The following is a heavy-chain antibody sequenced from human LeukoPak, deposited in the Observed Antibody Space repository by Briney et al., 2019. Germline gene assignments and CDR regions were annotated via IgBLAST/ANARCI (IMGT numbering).Heavy chain of an antibody. CDR1: GYTFTSYG. CDR2: IIPIFGTA. V-gene: IGHV1-69*05. Sequence: ASVKVSCKASGYTFTSYGISWVRQAPGQGLEWMGGIIPIFGTANYAQKFRGRVTITTDESTSTAYMELSSLRSEDTAVYYCASSTGYYYYMDVWGKGTTVTVSS. D-gene: IGHD2-8*02. J-gene: IGHJ6*03. CDR3: ASSTGYYYYMDV.